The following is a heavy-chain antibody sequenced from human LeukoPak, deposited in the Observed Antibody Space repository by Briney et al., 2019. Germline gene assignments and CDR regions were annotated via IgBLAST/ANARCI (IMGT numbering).Heavy chain of an antibody. CDR2: IKQDGSEK. D-gene: IGHD6-13*01. CDR3: ARGPEDSSSWYYYYYGMDV. CDR1: GFTFSSYA. J-gene: IGHJ6*02. V-gene: IGHV3-7*01. Sequence: GGSLRLSCAASGFTFSSYAMSWVRQAPGKGLEWVANIKQDGSEKYYVDSVNGGFTISRDNAKNSLYLKMNSLRAEDTAVYYCARGPEDSSSWYYYYYGMDVWGQGTTVTVSS.